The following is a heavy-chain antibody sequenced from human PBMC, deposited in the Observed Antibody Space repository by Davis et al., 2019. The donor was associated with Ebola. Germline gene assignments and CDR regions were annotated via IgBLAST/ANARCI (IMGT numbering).Heavy chain of an antibody. CDR1: GFTFSSYS. J-gene: IGHJ4*02. D-gene: IGHD6-19*01. CDR2: IYSGGST. CDR3: ARPQSPLYSSGWVY. Sequence: GGSLRLSCAASGFTFSSYSMNWVRQAPGKGLEWVSVIYSGGSTYYADSVQGRFTISRDNSKNMLLLQMNNLRAEDTAVYYCARPQSPLYSSGWVYWGQGTLVTVSS. V-gene: IGHV3-66*04.